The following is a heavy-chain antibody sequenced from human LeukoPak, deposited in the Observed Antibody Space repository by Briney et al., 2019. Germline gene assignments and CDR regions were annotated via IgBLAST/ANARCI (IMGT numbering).Heavy chain of an antibody. J-gene: IGHJ3*02. D-gene: IGHD3-22*01. V-gene: IGHV3-13*04. CDR2: VGTAGDT. CDR1: GFTFSSYN. Sequence: GALRLSCKASGFTFSSYNMHLVRQPTGKGLEWVSAVGTAGDTYYPGSVKGRFTISRENAKNSLYLQMNSLRVGDTAVYYCARRGDSRGYYDAFDIWGQGTMVTVSS. CDR3: ARRGDSRGYYDAFDI.